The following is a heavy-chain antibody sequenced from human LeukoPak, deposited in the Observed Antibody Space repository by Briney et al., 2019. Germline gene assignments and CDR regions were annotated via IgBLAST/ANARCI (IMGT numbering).Heavy chain of an antibody. D-gene: IGHD3-22*01. V-gene: IGHV3-30*02. J-gene: IGHJ4*02. CDR2: IEYDGSYK. Sequence: PGGSLRLSCAASGFTFSSYGMHWVRQAPGKGLEWVTFIEYDGSYKYYADSVKGRFTISRDNSKNTLYLQMNSLRAEDTAVYYCAKDWASAYYYDSSVAFDYWGQGTLVTVSS. CDR3: AKDWASAYYYDSSVAFDY. CDR1: GFTFSSYG.